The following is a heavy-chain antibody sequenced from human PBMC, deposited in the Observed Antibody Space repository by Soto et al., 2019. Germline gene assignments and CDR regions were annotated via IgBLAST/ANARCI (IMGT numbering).Heavy chain of an antibody. CDR2: IWYDGSNK. V-gene: IGHV3-33*01. J-gene: IGHJ3*02. Sequence: GGSLRLSCAAPGFTFSSYGMHWVRQAPGKGLEWVAVIWYDGSNKYYADSVKGRFTISRDNSKNTLYLQMNSLRAEDTAVYYCARTGWELRAFDIWGQGTMVTVSS. CDR3: ARTGWELRAFDI. D-gene: IGHD1-26*01. CDR1: GFTFSSYG.